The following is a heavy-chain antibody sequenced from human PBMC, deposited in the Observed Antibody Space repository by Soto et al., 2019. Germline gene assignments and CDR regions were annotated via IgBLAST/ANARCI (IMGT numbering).Heavy chain of an antibody. J-gene: IGHJ6*03. CDR3: ARHQTDLGYCSGGSCYYYYMDV. CDR2: IYYSGST. D-gene: IGHD2-15*01. CDR1: GGSISSYY. V-gene: IGHV4-59*08. Sequence: SETLSLTCTVSGGSISSYYWSWIRQPPGKGLEWIGYIYYSGSTNYNPSLKSRVTISVDTSKNQFSLKLSSVTAADTAVYYCARHQTDLGYCSGGSCYYYYMDVWGKGTTVTVSS.